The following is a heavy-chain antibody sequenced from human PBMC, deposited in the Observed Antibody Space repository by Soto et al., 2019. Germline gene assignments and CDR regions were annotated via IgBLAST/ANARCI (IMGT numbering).Heavy chain of an antibody. D-gene: IGHD3-22*01. CDR1: GFTFSSYS. V-gene: IGHV3-48*01. CDR3: ASHYYDSSGYFQH. Sequence: GGSLRLSCAASGFTFSSYSMNWVRQAPGKGLEWVSYISSSSSTIYYADSVKGRFTISRDNAKNSLYLQMNSLRAEDTAVYYCASHYYDSSGYFQHWGQGTLVTVSS. CDR2: ISSSSSTI. J-gene: IGHJ1*01.